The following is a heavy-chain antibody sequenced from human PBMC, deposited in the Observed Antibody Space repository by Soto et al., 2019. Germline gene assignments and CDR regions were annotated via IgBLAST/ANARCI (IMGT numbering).Heavy chain of an antibody. D-gene: IGHD5-18*01. CDR2: VHPSGST. CDR3: ARGKPSGYRFGPRNFFYYGLDV. Sequence: SSETLSLTCAVLSASLGEHYWAWIRQSPDKGLEWIGEVHPSGSTDYNPSLKSRLTLSLDTSKNQFSLKVASVTAAYTAVYFCARGKPSGYRFGPRNFFYYGLDVWGPGTTVTVSS. J-gene: IGHJ6*02. V-gene: IGHV4-34*01. CDR1: SASLGEHY.